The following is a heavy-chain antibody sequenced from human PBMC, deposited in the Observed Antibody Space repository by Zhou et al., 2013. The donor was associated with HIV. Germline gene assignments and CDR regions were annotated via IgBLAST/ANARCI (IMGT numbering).Heavy chain of an antibody. D-gene: IGHD3-9*01. CDR2: ISGDNVKK. Sequence: QVQLVQSGAEVKKPGASVKVSCKASGDTFNSHGMIWVRQAPGQGLEWMGWISGDNVKKKXAQKFQGRVTMTTDTSTSTAYMEVRSLRSDDTAVYYCARVVFDRSDYWGQGTLVTVSS. CDR3: ARVVFDRSDY. CDR1: GDTFNSHG. V-gene: IGHV1-18*01. J-gene: IGHJ4*02.